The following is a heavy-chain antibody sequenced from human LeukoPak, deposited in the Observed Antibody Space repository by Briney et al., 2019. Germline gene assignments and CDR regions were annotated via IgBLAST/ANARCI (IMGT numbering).Heavy chain of an antibody. CDR2: ISGSGGST. CDR1: GFTFSSYA. Sequence: GGSLRLSCAASGFTFSSYAMSWVRQAPGKGLEWVSAISGSGGSTYYADSVKGRVTISRDNSKNTLYLQMNSLRAEDTAVYYCAKDSVCSSTSCYWHYWGQGTLVTVSS. CDR3: AKDSVCSSTSCYWHY. D-gene: IGHD2-2*01. J-gene: IGHJ4*02. V-gene: IGHV3-23*01.